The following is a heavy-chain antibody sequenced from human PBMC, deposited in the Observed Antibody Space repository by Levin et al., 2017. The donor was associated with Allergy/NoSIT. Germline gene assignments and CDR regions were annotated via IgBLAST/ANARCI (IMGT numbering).Heavy chain of an antibody. J-gene: IGHJ4*02. CDR2: IRSKASNYAT. Sequence: GGSLRLSCAASGFIFSDSAFHWVRQASGKGLEWVGRIRSKASNYATAYAASVKGRFTISRHDSKNTAYLQMNSLKTEDTAVYYCTRHVRDYSTPFDYWGQGTLVTVSS. D-gene: IGHD4-11*01. CDR3: TRHVRDYSTPFDY. CDR1: GFIFSDSA. V-gene: IGHV3-73*01.